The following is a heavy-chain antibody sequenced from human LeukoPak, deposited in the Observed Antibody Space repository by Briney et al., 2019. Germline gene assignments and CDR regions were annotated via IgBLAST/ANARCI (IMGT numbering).Heavy chain of an antibody. J-gene: IGHJ4*02. Sequence: SETLSLTCTVSGGSISSYYWSWIRQPPGKGLEWIGYIYYSGSTNYNPSLKSRVTISVDTSKNQFSLKLSSVTAADTAVYYCARAGDSSGFDYWGQGTLVTVSS. CDR1: GGSISSYY. CDR2: IYYSGST. CDR3: ARAGDSSGFDY. D-gene: IGHD3-22*01. V-gene: IGHV4-59*01.